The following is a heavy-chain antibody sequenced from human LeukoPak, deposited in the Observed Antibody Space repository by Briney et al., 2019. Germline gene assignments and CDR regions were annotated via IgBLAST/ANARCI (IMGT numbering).Heavy chain of an antibody. CDR2: IYYSGST. J-gene: IGHJ4*02. V-gene: IGHV4-39*01. Sequence: SETLSLTCTVSGGSISSSSYYWGWIRQPPGKGLGWIGSIYYSGSTYYNPSLKSRVTISVDTSKNQFSLKLSSVTAADTAVYYCARGPHREYLEQWLTGQFGYWGQGTLVTVSS. CDR1: GGSISSSSYY. CDR3: ARGPHREYLEQWLTGQFGY. D-gene: IGHD6-19*01.